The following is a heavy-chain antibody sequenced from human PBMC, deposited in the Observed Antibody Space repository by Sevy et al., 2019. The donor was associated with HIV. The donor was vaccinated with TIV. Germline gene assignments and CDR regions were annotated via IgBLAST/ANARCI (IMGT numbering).Heavy chain of an antibody. D-gene: IGHD6-13*01. V-gene: IGHV1-24*01. CDR2: FDPEDGET. CDR3: ATEAPPAAGTEWWVGGYYYGMDV. Sequence: ASVKVSCKVSGYTLTELSMHWVRQAPGKGLEWMGGFDPEDGETIYAQKFRGRVTMTEDTSTDTAYMELSSLRSEDTAVYYCATEAPPAAGTEWWVGGYYYGMDVWGQGTTVTVSS. CDR1: GYTLTELS. J-gene: IGHJ6*02.